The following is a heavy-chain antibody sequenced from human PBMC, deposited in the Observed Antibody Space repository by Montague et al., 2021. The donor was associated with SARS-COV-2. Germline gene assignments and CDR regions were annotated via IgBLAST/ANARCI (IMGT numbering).Heavy chain of an antibody. V-gene: IGHV3-66*01. CDR1: GFTVSSNY. J-gene: IGHJ6*02. Sequence: SLRLSCAASGFTVSSNYMSWVRQAPGKGLEWASVIYIGGSTYYADSVKGRFTISRGNSKNTLYLQMNSLRAEDTAVYYCARDQRSWSFEAWRPTGYYYGMDVWGQGTTVTVSS. CDR2: IYIGGST. D-gene: IGHD6-13*01. CDR3: ARDQRSWSFEAWRPTGYYYGMDV.